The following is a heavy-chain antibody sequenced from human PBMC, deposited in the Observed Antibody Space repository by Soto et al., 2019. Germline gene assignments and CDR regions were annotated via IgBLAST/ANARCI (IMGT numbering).Heavy chain of an antibody. Sequence: PSETLSLTCTVSGGSISSYYWSWIRQPPGKGLEWIGYIYYSGSTNYNPSLKSRVTISVDTSKNQFSLKLSSVTAADTAVYYCARYLGGGWSDPWGQGTLVTVSS. V-gene: IGHV4-59*08. CDR2: IYYSGST. CDR1: GGSISSYY. CDR3: ARYLGGGWSDP. D-gene: IGHD1-26*01. J-gene: IGHJ5*02.